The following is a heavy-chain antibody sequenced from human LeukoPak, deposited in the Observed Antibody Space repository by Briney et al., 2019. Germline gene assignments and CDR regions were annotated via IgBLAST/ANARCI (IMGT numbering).Heavy chain of an antibody. V-gene: IGHV3-11*03. Sequence: GGSLRLSCAAFGFTFSDYYMSWIRQAPGKGLEWVSYISSSSSYTNYADSVKGRFTISRDNAKNSLYLQMTSLRAEDTAVYYRARRFWYAFDIWGQGTMVTVSS. J-gene: IGHJ3*02. CDR1: GFTFSDYY. D-gene: IGHD3-3*01. CDR2: ISSSSSYT. CDR3: ARRFWYAFDI.